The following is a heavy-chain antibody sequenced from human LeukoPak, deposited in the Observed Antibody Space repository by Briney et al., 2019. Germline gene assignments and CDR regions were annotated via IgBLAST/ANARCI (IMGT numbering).Heavy chain of an antibody. CDR2: MNPDGSII. Sequence: GGSLRLSCTASGFSFSGSWMSWVRQLPGKGLEWLADMNPDGSIIVYVDSVKGRFTISRNNAKNSVYLQMDGLRAEDTAVYYCARDPLNGALDIWGQGTLVTVFS. CDR3: ARDPLNGALDI. V-gene: IGHV3-7*01. J-gene: IGHJ3*02. CDR1: GFSFSGSW.